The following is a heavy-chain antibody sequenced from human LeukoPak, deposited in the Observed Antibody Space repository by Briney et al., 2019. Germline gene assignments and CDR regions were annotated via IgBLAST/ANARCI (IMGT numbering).Heavy chain of an antibody. CDR1: GFTFSSYS. J-gene: IGHJ5*02. CDR3: AREGYDILTGSFWFDP. V-gene: IGHV3-48*01. Sequence: PGGSLRLSCAASGFTFSSYSMNWVRQAPGKGLEWVSYISSSSSTIYYADSVKGRFTISRDNAKNSLYLQMNSLRAEDTAVYYCAREGYDILTGSFWFDPWGQGTLVTVSS. CDR2: ISSSSSTI. D-gene: IGHD3-9*01.